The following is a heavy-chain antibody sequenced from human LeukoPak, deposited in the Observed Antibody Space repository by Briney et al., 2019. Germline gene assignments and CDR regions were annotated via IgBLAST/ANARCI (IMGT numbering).Heavy chain of an antibody. CDR1: GGSISSGDYY. Sequence: PSQTLSLTCTVSGGSISSGDYYWSWIRQPPGKGLEWIGYIYYSGSTYYSPSLKSRVTISVDTSKNQFSLKLSSVTAADTAVYYCASRDLGYGDYMFDYWGQGTLVTVSS. J-gene: IGHJ4*02. CDR2: IYYSGST. V-gene: IGHV4-30-4*08. CDR3: ASRDLGYGDYMFDY. D-gene: IGHD4-17*01.